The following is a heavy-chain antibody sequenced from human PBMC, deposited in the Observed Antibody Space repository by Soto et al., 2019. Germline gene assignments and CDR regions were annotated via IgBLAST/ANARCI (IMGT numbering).Heavy chain of an antibody. D-gene: IGHD3-22*01. J-gene: IGHJ4*02. V-gene: IGHV4-39*01. CDR2: IYYSGST. CDR1: GGSISSSSYY. CDR3: ARLLYDRSGYYYFDY. Sequence: SETLSLTCTFSGGSISSSSYYWGWIRQPPGKGLEWIGSIYYSGSTYYNPSLKSRVTISVDTSKNQFSLKLNSVTAADTALYYCARLLYDRSGYYYFDYWGRGTLVTVSS.